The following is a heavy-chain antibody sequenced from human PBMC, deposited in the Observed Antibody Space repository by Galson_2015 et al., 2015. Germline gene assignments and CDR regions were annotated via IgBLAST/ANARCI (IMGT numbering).Heavy chain of an antibody. CDR1: GGSISSSYC. Sequence: SETLSLTCAVSGGSISSSYCWNWVRQPPGRGLEWIGQIHHSGSTNYNPSLKGRVTISVDKSKNQFTPKLSSVTAADTALHFCARTADYGDPYWYFDLWGRGILITVSS. V-gene: IGHV4-4*02. D-gene: IGHD4-17*01. J-gene: IGHJ2*01. CDR2: IHHSGST. CDR3: ARTADYGDPYWYFDL.